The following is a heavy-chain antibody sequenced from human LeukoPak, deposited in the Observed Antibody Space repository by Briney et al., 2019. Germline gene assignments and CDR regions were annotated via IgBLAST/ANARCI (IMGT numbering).Heavy chain of an antibody. CDR2: IYYSGST. Sequence: PSETLSLTCTVSGGSISSSSYYWGWIRQPPGKGLEWIGSIYYSGSTYYNPSLKSRVTISVDTSKNQFSLKLSSVTAADTAVYYCAREAYGGYVDYWGQGTLVTVSS. CDR1: GGSISSSSYY. CDR3: AREAYGGYVDY. J-gene: IGHJ4*02. D-gene: IGHD4-23*01. V-gene: IGHV4-39*07.